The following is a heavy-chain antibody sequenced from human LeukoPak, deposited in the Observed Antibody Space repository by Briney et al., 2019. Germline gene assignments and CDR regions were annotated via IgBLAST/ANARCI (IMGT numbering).Heavy chain of an antibody. D-gene: IGHD3-9*01. CDR1: GFTFSSYS. V-gene: IGHV3-48*04. J-gene: IGHJ6*02. Sequence: PGGSLRLSCAASGFTFSSYSMNWVRQAPGKGLEWVSYISSSSSTIYYADSVEGRFTISRDNAKNSLYLQMNSLRAEDTAVYYCARVPYYDILTGFMDVWGQGTTVTVSS. CDR2: ISSSSSTI. CDR3: ARVPYYDILTGFMDV.